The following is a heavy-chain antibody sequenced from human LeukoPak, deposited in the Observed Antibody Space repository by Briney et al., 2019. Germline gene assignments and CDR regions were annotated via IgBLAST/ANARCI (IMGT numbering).Heavy chain of an antibody. CDR1: GYNFTNYT. CDR2: IDTNTGNP. J-gene: IGHJ4*02. D-gene: IGHD3-22*01. CDR3: ARGHDTTGYYAF. Sequence: ASVKVSCKASGYNFTNYTVNWVRQAPGQGLEWMGWIDTNTGNPTYVQGFTGRFVFSSDTSVSTTYLQINSLKAEDTAVYYCARGHDTTGYYAFWGQGTLVTVSS. V-gene: IGHV7-4-1*02.